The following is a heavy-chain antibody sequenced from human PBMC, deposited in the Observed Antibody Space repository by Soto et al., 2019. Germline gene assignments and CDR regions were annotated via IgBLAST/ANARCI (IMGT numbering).Heavy chain of an antibody. Sequence: PSETLSLTCTVSGGSISGYYWTWIRQPPGKGLEWIGYIYYSGTTNYNPSLKSRVTISVDRSKNQFSLKLSSVTAADTAVYYCAKTLRSGAHYYHMDVWGKGTTVTVSS. J-gene: IGHJ6*03. V-gene: IGHV4-59*01. CDR3: AKTLRSGAHYYHMDV. D-gene: IGHD3-3*01. CDR1: GGSISGYY. CDR2: IYYSGTT.